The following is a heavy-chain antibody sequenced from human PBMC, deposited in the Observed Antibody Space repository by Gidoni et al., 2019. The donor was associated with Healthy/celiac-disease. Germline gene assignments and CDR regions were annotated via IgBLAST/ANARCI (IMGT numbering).Heavy chain of an antibody. CDR1: GLTFSRYE. CDR2: ISSSGSTI. CDR3: ARGGSGWYKCGVGWFDP. Sequence: EVQLVESGGGLAQPGGSLRLSCAASGLTFSRYEMNWVRQAPGKGLEWVAYISSSGSTIYYADSVKGRFNVSRDNAKNSLYLQMNSLRAEDTAVYYCARGGSGWYKCGVGWFDPWGQGTLVTVSS. J-gene: IGHJ5*02. D-gene: IGHD6-19*01. V-gene: IGHV3-48*03.